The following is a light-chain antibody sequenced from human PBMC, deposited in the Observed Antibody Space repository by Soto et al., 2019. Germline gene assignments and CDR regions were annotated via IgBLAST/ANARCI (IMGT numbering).Light chain of an antibody. CDR1: NSDVGGYNF. J-gene: IGLJ1*01. Sequence: QSALTQPASVSGSPGQSITISCTGTNSDVGGYNFASWYQQHPGKAPKLMIYDVSNRPSGVSNRFSGSKSGNTASLNISGLQAEDEADYYCSSYTSSSIPYVFGIGTKLTVL. CDR3: SSYTSSSIPYV. CDR2: DVS. V-gene: IGLV2-14*01.